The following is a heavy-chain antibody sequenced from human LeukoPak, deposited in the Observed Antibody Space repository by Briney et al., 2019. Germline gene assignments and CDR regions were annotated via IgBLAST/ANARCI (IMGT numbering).Heavy chain of an antibody. CDR3: ARASARTYCDFWSGQEGYFDF. Sequence: ASVKVSSKPSVYTFTSYGISSVRQAPGQGLERMGWISAYNGNTNYTQTLQGRVTMTTDTSTSTACMELRSLRADDTAVYYCARASARTYCDFWSGQEGYFDFWGQGTLVTVSS. V-gene: IGHV1-18*01. J-gene: IGHJ4*02. CDR1: VYTFTSYG. CDR2: ISAYNGNT. D-gene: IGHD3-3*01.